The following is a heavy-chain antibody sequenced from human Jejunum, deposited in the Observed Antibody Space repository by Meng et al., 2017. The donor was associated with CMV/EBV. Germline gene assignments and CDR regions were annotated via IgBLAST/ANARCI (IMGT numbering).Heavy chain of an antibody. J-gene: IGHJ4*02. CDR1: GFSFDDYV. Sequence: SGFSFDDYVMSLVRPAPGKGLEWVSGINWNGGSTGYADSVKGRFTISRDNAKNSLYLQMNSLRAEDTALYYCARARSSGWYGGANYWGQGTLVTVSS. CDR3: ARARSSGWYGGANY. D-gene: IGHD6-19*01. V-gene: IGHV3-20*03. CDR2: INWNGGST.